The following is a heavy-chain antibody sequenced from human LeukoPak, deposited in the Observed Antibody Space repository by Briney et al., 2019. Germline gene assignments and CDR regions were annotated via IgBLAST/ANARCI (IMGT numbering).Heavy chain of an antibody. CDR3: AREEPLLEEGIVVVPAALRDYYYYYMDV. CDR1: GGSISSYY. Sequence: SETLSLTCTVSGGSISSYYWSWIRQPAGKGLEWIGRIYTSGSTNYNPSLKSRVTMSVDTSKNQFSLKLSSVTAADTAVYYCAREEPLLEEGIVVVPAALRDYYYYYMDVWGKGTTVTVSS. D-gene: IGHD2-2*01. J-gene: IGHJ6*03. CDR2: IYTSGST. V-gene: IGHV4-4*07.